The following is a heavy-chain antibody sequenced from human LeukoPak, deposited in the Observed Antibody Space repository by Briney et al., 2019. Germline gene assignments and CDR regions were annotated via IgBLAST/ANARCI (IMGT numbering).Heavy chain of an antibody. CDR2: ISGSGGST. CDR3: ARNLDDYGDYVGLDY. V-gene: IGHV3-23*01. D-gene: IGHD4-17*01. J-gene: IGHJ4*02. Sequence: PGGSLRLSCAASGFTFSSSAMSWVRQAPGKGLEWVSAISGSGGSTYYAGSVKGRFTISRDNAKNSLYLQMNSLRAEDTAVYYCARNLDDYGDYVGLDYWGQGTLVTVSS. CDR1: GFTFSSSA.